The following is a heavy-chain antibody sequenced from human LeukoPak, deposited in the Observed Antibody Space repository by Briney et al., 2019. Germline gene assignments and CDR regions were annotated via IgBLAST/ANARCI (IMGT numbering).Heavy chain of an antibody. CDR2: ISGSGGST. Sequence: GGSLRLSCAASGFTFSSYAMSWVRQAPGKGLEWVSAISGSGGSTYYADSVKGRFTISRDNSKNTLYLQMNSLRAEDTAVYYCAKDWGAIVGATLFDYWGQGTLVTVSS. CDR3: AKDWGAIVGATLFDY. D-gene: IGHD1-26*01. V-gene: IGHV3-23*01. J-gene: IGHJ4*02. CDR1: GFTFSSYA.